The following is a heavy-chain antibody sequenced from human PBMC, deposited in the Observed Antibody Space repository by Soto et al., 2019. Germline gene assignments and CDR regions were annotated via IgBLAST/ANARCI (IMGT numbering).Heavy chain of an antibody. CDR3: ARGEISSPTRTAPNACGGMDV. Sequence: GGSLRLSCAASGLNFNNYGMHWVRKTPGKGLEWLAVIWNDGSNNYYANSVKGRFTISRDNSKNTLYLQMNSLRAEDTAGYYCARGEISSPTRTAPNACGGMDVWSQGTTVTVSS. CDR1: GLNFNNYG. D-gene: IGHD5-18*01. J-gene: IGHJ6*02. V-gene: IGHV3-33*01. CDR2: IWNDGSNN.